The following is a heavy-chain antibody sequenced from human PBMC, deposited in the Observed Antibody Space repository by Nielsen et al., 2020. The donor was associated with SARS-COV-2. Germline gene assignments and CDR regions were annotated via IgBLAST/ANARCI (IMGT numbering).Heavy chain of an antibody. D-gene: IGHD4-17*01. Sequence: GGSLRLSCAASRFTFSTYSMSWVRQAPGKGLEWVSSISSSSSYIYYADSVKGRFTISRDNAKNSLYLQMNSLRAEDTAVYYCARAHYGDYLRYFDYWGQGTLVTVSS. CDR3: ARAHYGDYLRYFDY. V-gene: IGHV3-21*01. CDR1: RFTFSTYS. J-gene: IGHJ4*02. CDR2: ISSSSSYI.